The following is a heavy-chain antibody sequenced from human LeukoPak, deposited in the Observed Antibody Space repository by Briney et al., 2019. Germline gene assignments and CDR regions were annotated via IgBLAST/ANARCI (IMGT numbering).Heavy chain of an antibody. CDR3: ARAIDRSYYYDSSGIAFDY. V-gene: IGHV7-4-1*02. CDR2: INTNTGNP. CDR1: GYTFTSYG. D-gene: IGHD3-22*01. J-gene: IGHJ4*02. Sequence: GASVKVSCKASGYTFTSYGISWVRQAPGQGLEWMGWINTNTGNPTYAQGFTGRFVFSLDTSVSTAYLQISSLKAEDTAVYYCARAIDRSYYYDSSGIAFDYWGQGTLVTVSS.